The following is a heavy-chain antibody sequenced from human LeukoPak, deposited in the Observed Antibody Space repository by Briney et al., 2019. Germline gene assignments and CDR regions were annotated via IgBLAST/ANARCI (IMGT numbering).Heavy chain of an antibody. Sequence: GESLNISCKGSGYSSTTYLIGWVRHMPRKGLEWMGIIYPGDSDTRYSPSFQGQVTISADKSISTTYLQWSRLKASDTAMYYCARTTTSSGWYVDYWGEGTLVTVSS. CDR3: ARTTTSSGWYVDY. J-gene: IGHJ4*02. CDR1: GYSSTTYL. CDR2: IYPGDSDT. D-gene: IGHD6-19*01. V-gene: IGHV5-51*01.